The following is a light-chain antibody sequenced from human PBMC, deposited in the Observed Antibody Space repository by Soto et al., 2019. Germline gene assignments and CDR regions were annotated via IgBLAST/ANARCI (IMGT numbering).Light chain of an antibody. V-gene: IGKV1-39*01. Sequence: DIHLTQSPSSLSASVGDRIPITCRPTQSISTYLNWYQQKPGEAPTLLAYDSSTLQSGVPSRFSGSGFGAEFTLTVSSLQPEDFATYYCQQSYSNPQTFGQGTRLEIK. J-gene: IGKJ5*01. CDR1: QSISTY. CDR2: DSS. CDR3: QQSYSNPQT.